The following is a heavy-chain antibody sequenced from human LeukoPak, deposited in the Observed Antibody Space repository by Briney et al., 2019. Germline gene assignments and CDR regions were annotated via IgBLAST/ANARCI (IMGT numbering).Heavy chain of an antibody. V-gene: IGHV1-2*06. CDR1: GYTFTGYY. J-gene: IGHJ5*02. CDR2: INPNSGGT. D-gene: IGHD2-15*01. CDR3: ARGYCSGGSCYSVENWFDP. Sequence: ASVKVACKAAGYTFTGYYMFWVRQAPGQGLEWMGQINPNSGGTNYARKFQGSVSMTRDTSISTAYMELSRLRSDDTAVYYCARGYCSGGSCYSVENWFDPWGQGTLVTVSS.